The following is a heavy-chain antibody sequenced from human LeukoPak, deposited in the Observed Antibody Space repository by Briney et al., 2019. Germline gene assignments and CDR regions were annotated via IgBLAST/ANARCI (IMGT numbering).Heavy chain of an antibody. J-gene: IGHJ3*02. D-gene: IGHD6-6*01. CDR2: IRYDGSNK. CDR3: AKAARLIYDAFDI. Sequence: GGSLRLSCAASGFTFSSYGMHWVRQAPGKGLEWVAFIRYDGSNKYYADSVKGRFTISRDNSKNTLHLEMNSLRAEDTAVYCCAKAARLIYDAFDIWGQGTKVTVST. V-gene: IGHV3-30*02. CDR1: GFTFSSYG.